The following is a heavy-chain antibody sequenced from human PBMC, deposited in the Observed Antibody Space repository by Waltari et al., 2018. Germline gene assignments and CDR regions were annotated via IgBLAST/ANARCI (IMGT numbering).Heavy chain of an antibody. J-gene: IGHJ3*02. CDR3: ATPKGSVNRITIFGVENADAFDI. CDR2: IYYSGST. Sequence: QLQLQESGPGLVKPSETLSLTCTVSGGSISSSSYYWGWIRQPPGKGLEWIGSIYYSGSTYYNPSLKSRVTISVDTSKNQFSLKLSSVTAADTAVYYCATPKGSVNRITIFGVENADAFDIWGQGTLVTVSS. V-gene: IGHV4-39*07. D-gene: IGHD3-3*01. CDR1: GGSISSSSYY.